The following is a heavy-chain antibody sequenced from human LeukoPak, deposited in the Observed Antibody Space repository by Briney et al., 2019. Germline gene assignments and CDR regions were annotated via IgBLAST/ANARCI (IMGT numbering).Heavy chain of an antibody. V-gene: IGHV3-23*01. CDR2: ISGSGGRT. CDR1: GFSFSTYA. Sequence: GGSLRLSCAASGFSFSTYAKSWVRQAPGKGLEWVSDISGSGGRTYYADSVKGRFTVSRDNTKNTLYLQMSSLRAEDTVFYCCAKERSSSGFFDYWGQGTLVTVSS. J-gene: IGHJ4*02. CDR3: AKERSSSGFFDY. D-gene: IGHD6-19*01.